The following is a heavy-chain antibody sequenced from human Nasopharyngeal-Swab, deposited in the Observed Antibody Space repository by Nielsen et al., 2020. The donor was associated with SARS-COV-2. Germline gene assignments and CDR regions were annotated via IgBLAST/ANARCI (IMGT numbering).Heavy chain of an antibody. J-gene: IGHJ4*02. V-gene: IGHV3-21*01. D-gene: IGHD3-3*01. Sequence: WIRQPPGKGLEWVSSISSSSSYIYYADSVKGRFTISRDNAKNSLYLQMNSLRAEDTAVYYCARGFMALRFLEWAKAGGLDYWGQGTLVTVSS. CDR2: ISSSSSYI. CDR3: ARGFMALRFLEWAKAGGLDY.